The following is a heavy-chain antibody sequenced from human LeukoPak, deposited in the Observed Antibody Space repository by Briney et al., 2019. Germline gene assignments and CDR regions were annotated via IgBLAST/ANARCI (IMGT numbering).Heavy chain of an antibody. J-gene: IGHJ4*02. V-gene: IGHV4-34*01. D-gene: IGHD6-19*01. CDR3: AGQKQWLATYFDY. CDR2: INHSGST. Sequence: PSETLSLTCAVYGGSFSGYYWSWIRQPPGKGLEWIGEINHSGSTNYNPSLKSRVTISVDTSKNQFSLKLSSVTAADTAVYYCAGQKQWLATYFDYWGQGTLVTVSS. CDR1: GGSFSGYY.